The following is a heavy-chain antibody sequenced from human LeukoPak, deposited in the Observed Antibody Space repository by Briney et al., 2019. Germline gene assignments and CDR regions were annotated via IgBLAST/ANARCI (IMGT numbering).Heavy chain of an antibody. V-gene: IGHV4-31*03. Sequence: TSQTLSLTCTVSGGSISSGGYYWSWIRQHPGKGLEWIGYIYYSGSTYYNPSLKSRVTISVDTPKNQFSLKLSSVTAADTAVYYCARFYGSGSPDYWGQGTLVTVSS. CDR2: IYYSGST. CDR3: ARFYGSGSPDY. J-gene: IGHJ4*02. D-gene: IGHD3-10*01. CDR1: GGSISSGGYY.